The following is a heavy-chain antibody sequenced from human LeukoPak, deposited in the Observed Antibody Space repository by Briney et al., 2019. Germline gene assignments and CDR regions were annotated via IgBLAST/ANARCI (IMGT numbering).Heavy chain of an antibody. D-gene: IGHD6-13*01. V-gene: IGHV3-48*01. CDR3: ASFPGIAAAATNWFDP. CDR2: ISSSSSTI. Sequence: GGSLRLSCAASGFTFSSYSMNWVRQAPGKGLEWVSYISSSSSTIYYADSVKGRFTISRDNAKNSLYLQMNSLRAEDTAVYYCASFPGIAAAATNWFDPWGQGTLVTVSS. CDR1: GFTFSSYS. J-gene: IGHJ5*02.